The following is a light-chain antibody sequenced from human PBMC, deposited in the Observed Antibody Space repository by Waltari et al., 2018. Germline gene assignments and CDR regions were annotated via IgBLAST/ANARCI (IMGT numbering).Light chain of an antibody. CDR2: GAS. V-gene: IGKV3-20*01. Sequence: EIVLTQSPDTLSLSPGERATLSCRASQSIGRYFVWYQQKPGQATRLLSYGASTRASGIPDRFSGSGAGTDFSLTISRLEPEDFAVYHCQKHDRLPATFGQGTKVEIK. CDR3: QKHDRLPAT. J-gene: IGKJ1*01. CDR1: QSIGRY.